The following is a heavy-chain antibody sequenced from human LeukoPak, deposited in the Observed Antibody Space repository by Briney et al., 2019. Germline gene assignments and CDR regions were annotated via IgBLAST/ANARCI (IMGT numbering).Heavy chain of an antibody. V-gene: IGHV3-74*01. CDR1: GFTFSTYC. Sequence: GGSLRLSCAASGFTFSTYCMHWVRQAPGKGLVWVSHINSDGSWTGYADSVKGRFTISKDNAKNTVYLQMNNLRAEDTAVYYCVSFYETYWGRGTLVTVSS. D-gene: IGHD2/OR15-2a*01. J-gene: IGHJ4*02. CDR2: INSDGSWT. CDR3: VSFYETY.